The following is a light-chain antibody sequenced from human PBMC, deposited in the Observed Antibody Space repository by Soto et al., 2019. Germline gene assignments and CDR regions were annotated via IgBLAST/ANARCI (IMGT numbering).Light chain of an antibody. CDR3: LQHNSYPQT. V-gene: IGKV1-17*01. J-gene: IGKJ1*01. CDR2: AAS. CDR1: QGIRDA. Sequence: DIQMTQSPSSLSSSVGDRVTITCRASQGIRDALGWYQQKPGKAPKRLIYAASSLQSGVPSRFSGRGSGTEFTPDISSLQPIDVATYYCLQHNSYPQTFGQGTKVEIK.